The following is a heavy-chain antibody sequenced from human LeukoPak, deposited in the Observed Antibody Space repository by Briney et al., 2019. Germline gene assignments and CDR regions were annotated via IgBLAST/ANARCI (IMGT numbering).Heavy chain of an antibody. CDR3: ARKQVATSFRDY. J-gene: IGHJ4*02. Sequence: PSETLSLTCTVSGGSISSGTYYWSWIRQHPGKGLEWIGYIYYSGSTYYNPSLKSRVTISVDTSNNRFSLILNSVTAADTAVYYCARKQVATSFRDYWGQGTLVAVSS. D-gene: IGHD5-24*01. V-gene: IGHV4-39*01. CDR1: GGSISSGTYY. CDR2: IYYSGST.